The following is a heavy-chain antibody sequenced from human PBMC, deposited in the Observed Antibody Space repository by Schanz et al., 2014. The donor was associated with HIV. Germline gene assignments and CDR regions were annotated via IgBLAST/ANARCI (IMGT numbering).Heavy chain of an antibody. J-gene: IGHJ4*02. CDR2: ISGSGGST. Sequence: EVHLVESGGRLVRPGGSLRLSCAASGFTFSSYAMSWVRQAPGKGLEWVSVISGSGGSTYYADLVKGRFTISRDNAKKSLYLQMNSLRAEDTAVYYCARDRISTVGAPHFDLWGQGTLVTVSS. CDR1: GFTFSSYA. D-gene: IGHD1-26*01. CDR3: ARDRISTVGAPHFDL. V-gene: IGHV3-23*04.